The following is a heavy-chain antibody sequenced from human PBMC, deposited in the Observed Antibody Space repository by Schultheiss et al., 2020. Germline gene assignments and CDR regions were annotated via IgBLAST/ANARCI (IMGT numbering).Heavy chain of an antibody. CDR2: IYYSGST. CDR1: GGSFSGYY. J-gene: IGHJ4*02. Sequence: SQTLSLTCAVYGGSFSGYYWSWIRQHPGKGLEWIWYIYYSGSTYYNPSLKSRVTISVDTSKNQFSLKLSPVTAADTAVYYCARVKGRWGAAAGNTWGYFDYWGGGPMVNVYS. D-gene: IGHD6-13*01. V-gene: IGHV4-34*01. CDR3: ARVKGRWGAAAGNTWGYFDY.